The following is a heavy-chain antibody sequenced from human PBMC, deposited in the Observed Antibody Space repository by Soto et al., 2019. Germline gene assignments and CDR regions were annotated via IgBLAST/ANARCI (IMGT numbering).Heavy chain of an antibody. CDR2: IYSGGST. Sequence: EVQLVESGGGLIQPGGSLRLSCAASGFTVSSYYMSWVRQAPGKGLEWVSVIYSGGSTYYADSVKGRFTISRDNSKNTLYLQMNILRAEDTAVYYCAKSGGSGWFADAFDIWGQGTMVTVSS. V-gene: IGHV3-53*01. CDR1: GFTVSSYY. CDR3: AKSGGSGWFADAFDI. J-gene: IGHJ3*02. D-gene: IGHD6-19*01.